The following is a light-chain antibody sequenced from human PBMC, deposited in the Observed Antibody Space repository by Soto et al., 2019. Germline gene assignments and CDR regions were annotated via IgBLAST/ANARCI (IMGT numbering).Light chain of an antibody. J-gene: IGKJ1*01. CDR1: QSISSW. CDR2: KAS. CDR3: QQYSGT. V-gene: IGKV1-5*03. Sequence: DIQMTQSPSTLSASVGERVTITCRASQSISSWLAWYQQKPGKAPKLLIYKASSLESGVPSRFSGSGSGTEFTLTISSLQPDDFATYYCQQYSGTFGQGTKWIS.